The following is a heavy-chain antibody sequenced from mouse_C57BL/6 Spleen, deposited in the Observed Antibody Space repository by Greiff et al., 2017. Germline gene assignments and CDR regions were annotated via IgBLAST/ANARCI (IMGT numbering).Heavy chain of an antibody. CDR2: IYPGSGNT. V-gene: IGHV1-80*01. Sequence: QVQLQQSGAELVKPGASVKISCKASGYAFSSYWMNWVKQRPGQGLEWIGWIYPGSGNTKYNEKFKGKATLHVDTSSSTAYMQLSSLTSEDSAVYCCARKWGSWGYYAMDYWGQGTSVTVSS. J-gene: IGHJ4*01. CDR3: ARKWGSWGYYAMDY. CDR1: GYAFSSYW.